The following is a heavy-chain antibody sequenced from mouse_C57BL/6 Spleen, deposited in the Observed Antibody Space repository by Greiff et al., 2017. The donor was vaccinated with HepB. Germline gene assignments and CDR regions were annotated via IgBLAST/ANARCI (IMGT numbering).Heavy chain of an antibody. D-gene: IGHD4-1*01. CDR3: ARSTGDYYAMDY. J-gene: IGHJ4*01. CDR2: ISSGSSTI. V-gene: IGHV5-17*01. CDR1: GFTFSDYG. Sequence: VESGGGLVKPGGSLKLSCAASGFTFSDYGMHWVRQAPEKGLEWVAYISSGSSTIYYADTVKGRFTISRDNAKNTLFLQMTSLRSEDTAMYYCARSTGDYYAMDYWGQGTSVTVSS.